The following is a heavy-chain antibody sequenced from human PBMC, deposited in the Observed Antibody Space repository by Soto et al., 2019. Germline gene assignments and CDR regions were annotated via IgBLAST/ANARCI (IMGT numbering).Heavy chain of an antibody. J-gene: IGHJ4*02. CDR3: ARSGVATYLFDY. D-gene: IGHD5-12*01. CDR1: GGSISSYY. Sequence: SETLSLTCTVSGGSISSYYWSWIRQPPGKGLEWIGYIYYSGSTNYNPSLKSRVTISVDTSKNQFSLKLSSVTAADTAVYYCARSGVATYLFDYWGQGTLVTVSS. V-gene: IGHV4-59*01. CDR2: IYYSGST.